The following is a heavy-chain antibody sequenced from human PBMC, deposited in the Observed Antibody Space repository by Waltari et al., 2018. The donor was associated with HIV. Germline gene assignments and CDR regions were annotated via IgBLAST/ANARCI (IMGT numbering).Heavy chain of an antibody. D-gene: IGHD2-15*01. J-gene: IGHJ4*02. Sequence: QLQLQESGSGLVKPSPTLSLTCAVPGDSISSGGYSRHWIRQPPGKGLEWIGYIYHSGSTDYNPSLESRVTISINRSKDQFSLKLTSVTAADTAVYYCASGGGYCSGGTCYPNYFDYWGQGSLVTVSS. CDR3: ASGGGYCSGGTCYPNYFDY. V-gene: IGHV4-30-2*01. CDR1: GDSISSGGYS. CDR2: IYHSGST.